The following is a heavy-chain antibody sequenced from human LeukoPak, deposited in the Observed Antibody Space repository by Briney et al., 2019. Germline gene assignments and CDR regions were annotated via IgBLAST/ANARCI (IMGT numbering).Heavy chain of an antibody. Sequence: SETLSHTCTVSGGSISSYYWGWIRQPPGKGLEWIGSIYYSGSTYYNPSLKSRVTISVDTSKNQFSLKLSSVTAADTAVYYCARHPEDSSSLPFDYWGQGTLVTVSS. V-gene: IGHV4-39*01. D-gene: IGHD6-6*01. CDR1: GGSISSYY. CDR2: IYYSGST. CDR3: ARHPEDSSSLPFDY. J-gene: IGHJ4*02.